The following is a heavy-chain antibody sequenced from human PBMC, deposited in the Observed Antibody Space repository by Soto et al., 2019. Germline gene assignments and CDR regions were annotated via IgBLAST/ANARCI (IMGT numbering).Heavy chain of an antibody. CDR1: GYTFTSYA. Sequence: ASVKVSCKASGYTFTSYAMHWVRQAPGQRLEWMGWINAGNGNTKYSQKFQGRVTITADESTSTAYMELSSLRSEDTAVYYCARSGRKAVAGYFDYWGQGTRVTVSS. V-gene: IGHV1-3*01. CDR3: ARSGRKAVAGYFDY. J-gene: IGHJ4*02. CDR2: INAGNGNT. D-gene: IGHD6-19*01.